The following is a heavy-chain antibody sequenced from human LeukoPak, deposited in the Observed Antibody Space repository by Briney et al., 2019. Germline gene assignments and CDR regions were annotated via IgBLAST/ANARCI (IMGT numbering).Heavy chain of an antibody. Sequence: PSETLSLTCTVSGGSISSYYWSWIRQPPGKGLQWIGEINHNGSTNCNPSLKSRLTMSVDTSKNQFSLKLSSVTAADTAMYYCARHAAWSHNWAQNYYYYMDVWDKGTTVTVSS. CDR1: GGSISSYY. J-gene: IGHJ6*03. V-gene: IGHV4-34*01. D-gene: IGHD1-20*01. CDR2: INHNGST. CDR3: ARHAAWSHNWAQNYYYYMDV.